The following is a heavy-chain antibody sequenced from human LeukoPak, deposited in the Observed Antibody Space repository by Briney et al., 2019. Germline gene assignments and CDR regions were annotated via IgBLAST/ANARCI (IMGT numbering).Heavy chain of an antibody. CDR2: TNPNSGGT. CDR1: GYTFTGYY. V-gene: IGHV1-2*02. J-gene: IGHJ6*02. D-gene: IGHD5-18*01. Sequence: ASVKVSCKASGYTFTGYYMHWVRQAPGQGLEWMRWTNPNSGGTNYAQKFQGRVTMTRDTSISTAYMELSRLRSDDTAVYYCARTRIQLWLGYYYGMDVWGQGTTVTVSS. CDR3: ARTRIQLWLGYYYGMDV.